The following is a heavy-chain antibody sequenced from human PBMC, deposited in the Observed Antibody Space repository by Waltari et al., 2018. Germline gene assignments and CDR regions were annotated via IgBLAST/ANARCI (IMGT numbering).Heavy chain of an antibody. Sequence: EVQLLESGGGLVQPGGSLRLSCAASGFTFSSYAMSWVRQAPGKGLAWVAVIYSGGSTYQANSVEGRFPISKDNSKDTLYLQKNRLRGEETAVYYCAKPQHDSSGYYAYWGQGTLVTVSS. CDR2: IYSGGST. CDR1: GFTFSSYA. V-gene: IGHV3-23*03. D-gene: IGHD3-22*01. J-gene: IGHJ4*02. CDR3: AKPQHDSSGYYAY.